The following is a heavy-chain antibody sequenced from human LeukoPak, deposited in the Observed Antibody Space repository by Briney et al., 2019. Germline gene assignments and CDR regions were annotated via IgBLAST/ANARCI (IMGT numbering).Heavy chain of an antibody. CDR3: ARETYYYDSSGYYYAFDI. V-gene: IGHV1-3*01. J-gene: IGHJ3*02. Sequence: ASVKVSCKASGYTFTSYAMHWVRQAPGQRLEWMGWINAGNGNTKYSQKFQGRVTITRDTSASTAYMELSSLRSEDTAVYYCARETYYYDSSGYYYAFDIWGQGTMVTVSS. D-gene: IGHD3-22*01. CDR2: INAGNGNT. CDR1: GYTFTSYA.